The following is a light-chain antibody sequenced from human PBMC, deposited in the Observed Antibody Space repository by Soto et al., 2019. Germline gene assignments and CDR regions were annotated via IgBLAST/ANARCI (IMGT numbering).Light chain of an antibody. J-gene: IGKJ1*01. V-gene: IGKV3-20*01. CDR2: GAS. CDR1: QSVSSNS. Sequence: ESVLTQSPGTLSLSPGERATLSCRASQSVSSNSLAWYQQKPGQAPRLLIYGASSRATATPDTFSGSGSGSDFTFTISRPKPEDFDLSYFHRFDWSPSSSTFGQGTKVEI. CDR3: HRFDWSPSSST.